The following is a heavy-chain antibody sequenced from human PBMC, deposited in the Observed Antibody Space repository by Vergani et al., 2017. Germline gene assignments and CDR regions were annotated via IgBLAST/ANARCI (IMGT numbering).Heavy chain of an antibody. V-gene: IGHV1-3*01. J-gene: IGHJ4*02. Sequence: QVQLVQSGAEVKKPGASVKVSCKSSGYTFTSYAMHWVRQAPGQRLEWMGWINAGNGNTKYSQKFQGRVTITRDTSASTAYMELSSLRSEDTAVYYCVREGFYDDDWGSYRCRGGYDFDYWGQGTLVTVSS. D-gene: IGHD3-16*02. CDR3: VREGFYDDDWGSYRCRGGYDFDY. CDR1: GYTFTSYA. CDR2: INAGNGNT.